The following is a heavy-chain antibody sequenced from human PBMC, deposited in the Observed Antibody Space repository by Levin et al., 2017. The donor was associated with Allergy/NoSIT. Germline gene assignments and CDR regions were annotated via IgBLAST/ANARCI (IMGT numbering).Heavy chain of an antibody. CDR3: ARDQGSSGWYGWIDF. J-gene: IGHJ5*01. CDR1: GDSISSYH. Sequence: SETLSLTCAVSGDSISSYHWNWLRQPPGKELEWIGCLYNNGRTKYNPSLQSRVTISVDATKNQLSLKLSSVSASDTAVYYCARDQGSSGWYGWIDFWGQGTLVTVSS. D-gene: IGHD6-19*01. V-gene: IGHV4-59*01. CDR2: LYNNGRT.